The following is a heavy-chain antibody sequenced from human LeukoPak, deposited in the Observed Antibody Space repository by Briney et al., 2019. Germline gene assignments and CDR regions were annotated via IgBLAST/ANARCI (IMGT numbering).Heavy chain of an antibody. CDR3: AKAPSGSYYYFDY. CDR2: ISWNSGSI. CDR1: GFTFDDYA. Sequence: PGRSLRLSCAASGFTFDDYAMHWVRQAPGKGLEWVSGISWNSGSIGYADSVKGRFTISRDNTKNSLYLQMNSLRAEDTALYYCAKAPSGSYYYFDYWGQGTLVTVSS. V-gene: IGHV3-9*01. D-gene: IGHD1-26*01. J-gene: IGHJ4*02.